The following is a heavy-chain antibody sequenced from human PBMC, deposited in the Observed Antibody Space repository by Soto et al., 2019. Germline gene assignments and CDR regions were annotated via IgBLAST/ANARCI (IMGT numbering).Heavy chain of an antibody. Sequence: GASVKVSCKVSGYTHTELSMHWVRQALGKGLEWMGGFDPEDGETIYAQKFQGRVTMTEDTSTDTAYMELSSLRSEDTAVYYCATDPWEWRAAAVSPWGQGTLVTV. CDR3: ATDPWEWRAAAVSP. D-gene: IGHD6-13*01. CDR2: FDPEDGET. J-gene: IGHJ5*02. V-gene: IGHV1-24*01. CDR1: GYTHTELS.